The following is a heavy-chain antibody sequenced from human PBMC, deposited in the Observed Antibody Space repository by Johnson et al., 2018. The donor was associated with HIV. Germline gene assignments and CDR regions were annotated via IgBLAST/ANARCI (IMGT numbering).Heavy chain of an antibody. CDR3: ARLRSPDAFDI. Sequence: VQLVESGGGLVQPGGSLRLSCAASGFTFSSYGIHWVRQAPGKGLEYVSAISGNGGSTYYANSVKGRFTISRDNSKNTLYLQMGSLRAEDMGVYYCARLRSPDAFDIWGQGTMVTVSS. D-gene: IGHD2-15*01. CDR1: GFTFSSYG. V-gene: IGHV3-64*01. J-gene: IGHJ3*02. CDR2: ISGNGGST.